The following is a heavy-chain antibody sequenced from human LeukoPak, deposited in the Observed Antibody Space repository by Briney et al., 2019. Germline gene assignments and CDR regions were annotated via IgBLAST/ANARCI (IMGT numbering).Heavy chain of an antibody. J-gene: IGHJ4*02. V-gene: IGHV4-34*01. CDR2: INHSGST. CDR3: ARVHRWDYDYVWGSYRYPPYYFDY. D-gene: IGHD3-16*02. Sequence: PSETLSLTCAVYGGSFSGYYWSWIRQPPGKGLEWIGEINHSGSTNYNPSLKSRVTISVDTSKNQFSLKLSSVTAADTAVYYCARVHRWDYDYVWGSYRYPPYYFDYWGQGTLVTVSS. CDR1: GGSFSGYY.